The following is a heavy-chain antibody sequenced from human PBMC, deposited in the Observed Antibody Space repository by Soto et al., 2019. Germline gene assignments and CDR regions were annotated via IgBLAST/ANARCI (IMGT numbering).Heavy chain of an antibody. D-gene: IGHD2-21*01. J-gene: IGHJ4*02. Sequence: SETLSLTCTVSGGSISSSSYYWGWIRQPPGKGLEWIGSIYYSGSTYYNPSLKSGVTIFVDTSKNQFSLKLSSVTAADTAVYYCARHIYSGSPGRFFGYFDYWGQGTLVTVSS. CDR1: GGSISSSSYY. CDR2: IYYSGST. CDR3: ARHIYSGSPGRFFGYFDY. V-gene: IGHV4-39*01.